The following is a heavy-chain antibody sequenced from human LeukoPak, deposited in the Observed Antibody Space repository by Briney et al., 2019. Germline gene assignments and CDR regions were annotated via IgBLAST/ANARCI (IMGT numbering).Heavy chain of an antibody. V-gene: IGHV4-4*02. Sequence: PSETLSLTCAVSGGSISSSNWWSWVRQPPGKGLEWIGEIYHSGSTNYNPSLKSRVTISVDKSKNQFSLKLSSVTAADTAVYYCARDSTWIPGIFDYWGQGTLVTVSS. CDR1: GGSISSSNW. CDR2: IYHSGST. CDR3: ARDSTWIPGIFDY. D-gene: IGHD5-18*01. J-gene: IGHJ4*02.